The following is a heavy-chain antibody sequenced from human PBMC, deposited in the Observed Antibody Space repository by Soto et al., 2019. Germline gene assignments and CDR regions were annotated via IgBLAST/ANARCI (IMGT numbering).Heavy chain of an antibody. CDR3: AKGHYDILTGLDY. D-gene: IGHD3-9*01. Sequence: GGSLRLSCAASGFTFSNYVMTWVRQAPGKGLEWVSGISDSGDSTYYADSVKGRFTISRDNSTNTLYLQMNSLRVEDTAVYYCAKGHYDILTGLDYWGQGILVTVS. CDR1: GFTFSNYV. J-gene: IGHJ4*02. CDR2: ISDSGDST. V-gene: IGHV3-23*01.